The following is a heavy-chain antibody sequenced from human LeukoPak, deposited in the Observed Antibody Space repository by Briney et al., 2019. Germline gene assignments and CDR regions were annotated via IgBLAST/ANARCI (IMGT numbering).Heavy chain of an antibody. CDR2: IWFDGSNK. V-gene: IGHV3-33*01. J-gene: IGHJ4*02. D-gene: IGHD4-17*01. CDR1: GFTFSSYA. CDR3: ARDKGTMTTVTPGYFDS. Sequence: GGSLRLSCAASGFTFSSYAMHWVRQAPGKGLEWVALIWFDGSNKYYADSVKGRFTISRDNSKNTLYLQMNSLRAEDTAVYYCARDKGTMTTVTPGYFDSWGQGTLVTVSS.